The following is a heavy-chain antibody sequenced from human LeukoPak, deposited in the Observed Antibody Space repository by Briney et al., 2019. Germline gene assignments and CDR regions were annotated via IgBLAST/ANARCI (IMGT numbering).Heavy chain of an antibody. CDR1: GFTFSSYG. CDR3: AKEVGATHRYFDY. Sequence: PGGSLGLSCAASGFTFSSYGMHWVRQAPGKGLEWVAVIWYDGSNKYYADSVKGRFTISRDNSKNTLYLQMNSLRAEDTAVYYCAKEVGATHRYFDYWGQGTLVTVSS. CDR2: IWYDGSNK. D-gene: IGHD1-26*01. J-gene: IGHJ4*02. V-gene: IGHV3-33*06.